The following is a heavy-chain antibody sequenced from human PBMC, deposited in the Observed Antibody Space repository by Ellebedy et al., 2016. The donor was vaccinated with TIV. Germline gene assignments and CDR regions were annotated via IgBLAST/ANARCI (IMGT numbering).Heavy chain of an antibody. Sequence: PGGSLRLSCAASGFTFSSYGMHWVRQAPGKGLEWVAVIWYDGSNKYYADSVKGRFTISRDNSKNTLYLQMNSPRAEDTAVYYCARVAVTKGAPFDYWGQGTLVTVSS. J-gene: IGHJ4*02. CDR2: IWYDGSNK. CDR1: GFTFSSYG. V-gene: IGHV3-33*01. CDR3: ARVAVTKGAPFDY. D-gene: IGHD3-22*01.